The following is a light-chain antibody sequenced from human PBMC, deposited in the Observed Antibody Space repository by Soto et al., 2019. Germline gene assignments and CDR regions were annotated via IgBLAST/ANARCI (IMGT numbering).Light chain of an antibody. CDR2: GAS. Sequence: EIVLTQSPGPPSLSPGERGTLSCRASQSVDSSFFAWYQQKPGQAPRLLIYGASNRATGIPDRFSGSGSGTDFTLTISRLEPEDFAVYYCQQYVSSVTFGQGTKVEIK. CDR3: QQYVSSVT. V-gene: IGKV3-20*01. CDR1: QSVDSSF. J-gene: IGKJ1*01.